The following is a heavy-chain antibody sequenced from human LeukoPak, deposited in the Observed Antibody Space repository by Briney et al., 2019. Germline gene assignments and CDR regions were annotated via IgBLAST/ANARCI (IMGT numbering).Heavy chain of an antibody. CDR3: ARVDSVGYYYYYYYMDV. CDR1: GYTFTSYG. D-gene: IGHD6-25*01. V-gene: IGHV1-18*01. J-gene: IGHJ6*03. Sequence: ASVKVSCKASGYTFTSYGTSWVRQAPGQGLEWMGWISAYNGNTNHAQRLQGRVTMTTDTSTSTAYMELRSLRSDDTAVYYCARVDSVGYYYYYYYMDVWGKGTTVTVSS. CDR2: ISAYNGNT.